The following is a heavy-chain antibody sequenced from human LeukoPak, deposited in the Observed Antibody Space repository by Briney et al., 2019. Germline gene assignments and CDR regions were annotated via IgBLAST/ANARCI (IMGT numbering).Heavy chain of an antibody. V-gene: IGHV3-30-3*01. D-gene: IGHD5-12*01. CDR1: GFTFSSYA. J-gene: IGHJ4*02. CDR2: ISYDGSNK. CDR3: ARDRGYSGYDALDY. Sequence: GGSLRLSCAASGFTFSSYAMHWVRQAPGKGLEWVAVISYDGSNKYYADSVKGRFTISRDNSKNTLYLQMNSLRAEDTAVYYCARDRGYSGYDALDYWGQGTLVTVSS.